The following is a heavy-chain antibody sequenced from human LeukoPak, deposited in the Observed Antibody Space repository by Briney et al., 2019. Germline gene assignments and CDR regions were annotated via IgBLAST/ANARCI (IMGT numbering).Heavy chain of an antibody. CDR2: ISYDGSNK. D-gene: IGHD6-19*01. Sequence: GGSLRLSCAASGFTFSSYGMHWVRQAPGKGLEWVAVISYDGSNKYYADSVKGRFTISRDNSKNTLYLQMNSLRAEDTAVYYYAKEISSGDYWGQGTLVTVSS. CDR1: GFTFSSYG. J-gene: IGHJ4*02. CDR3: AKEISSGDY. V-gene: IGHV3-30*18.